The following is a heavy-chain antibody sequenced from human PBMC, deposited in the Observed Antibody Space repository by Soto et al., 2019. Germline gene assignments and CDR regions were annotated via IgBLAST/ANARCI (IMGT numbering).Heavy chain of an antibody. CDR3: ASSGGDYYGYYGMDV. J-gene: IGHJ6*02. CDR1: GYTFTSYD. V-gene: IGHV1-8*01. CDR2: MNPNSGNT. D-gene: IGHD2-21*02. Sequence: GASVKVSCKASGYTFTSYDINWVRQATGQGLEWMGWMNPNSGNTGYAQKFQGRVTMTRNTSISTAYMELSSLRSEDTAVYYCASSGGDYYGYYGMDVWGQGTTVTVSS.